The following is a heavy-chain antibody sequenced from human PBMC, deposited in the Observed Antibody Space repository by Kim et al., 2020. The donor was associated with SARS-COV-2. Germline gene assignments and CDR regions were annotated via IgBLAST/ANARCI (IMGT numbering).Heavy chain of an antibody. J-gene: IGHJ4*02. D-gene: IGHD1-26*01. V-gene: IGHV1-69*13. CDR2: IIPIFGTA. Sequence: SVKVSCKASGGTFSSYAISWVRQAPGQGLEWMGGIIPIFGTANYAQKFQGRVKITADESTSTAYMELCSLRSEDTAVYYCARGLHHRWELPSTYFDYWGQGTLFTVAS. CDR1: GGTFSSYA. CDR3: ARGLHHRWELPSTYFDY.